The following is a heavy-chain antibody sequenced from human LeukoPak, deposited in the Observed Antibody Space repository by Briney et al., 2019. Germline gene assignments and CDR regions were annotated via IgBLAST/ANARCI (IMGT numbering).Heavy chain of an antibody. CDR3: ARGGVAGTSSYFQH. V-gene: IGHV1-69*13. J-gene: IGHJ1*01. CDR1: GGTFSSYA. D-gene: IGHD6-19*01. Sequence: SVKVSCKASGGTFSSYAISRVRQAPGQGLEWMGGIIPIFGTANYAQKFQGRVTITADESTSTAYMELSSLRSEDTAVYYCARGGVAGTSSYFQHWGQGTLVTVSS. CDR2: IIPIFGTA.